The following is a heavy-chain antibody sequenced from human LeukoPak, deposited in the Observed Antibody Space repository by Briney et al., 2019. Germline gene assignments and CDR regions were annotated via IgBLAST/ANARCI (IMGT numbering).Heavy chain of an antibody. CDR2: VYYSTNT. CDR3: ARHSRSAYSGYENAFDI. J-gene: IGHJ3*02. D-gene: IGHD5-12*01. Sequence: SETPSLTCTVSGDSISSSSYYWDWIRQPPGKGLEWIGNVYYSTNTYYNPSLKSRVTISVDTSKNQFSLKLSSVTAADTAIYYCARHSRSAYSGYENAFDIWGQGTVVTVSS. CDR1: GDSISSSSYY. V-gene: IGHV4-39*01.